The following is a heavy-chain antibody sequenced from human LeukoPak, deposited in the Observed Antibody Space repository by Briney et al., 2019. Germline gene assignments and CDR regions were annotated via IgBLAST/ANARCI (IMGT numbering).Heavy chain of an antibody. CDR2: IMQDGGDK. CDR3: ATGGGDS. V-gene: IGHV3-7*01. D-gene: IGHD3-16*01. CDR1: GFTFSNSW. Sequence: PGGSLRLSCAASGFTFSNSWMSWVRQAPGKGLEWVAMIMQDGGDKYYMDSVEGRFTISRDNAKNSLYLQMNSLRAEDTSVYYCATGGGDSWGQGTLVTVSS. J-gene: IGHJ4*02.